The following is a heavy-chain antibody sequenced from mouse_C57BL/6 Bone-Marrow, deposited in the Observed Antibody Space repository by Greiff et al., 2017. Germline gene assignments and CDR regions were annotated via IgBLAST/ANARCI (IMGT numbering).Heavy chain of an antibody. Sequence: EVQLQQSGPELVKPGASVKISCKASGYTFTDYYMNWVKQSHGKSLEWIGDINPNNGGTSYNQKFKGKATLTVDKSSSTAYMELRSLTSEDSAVYYCARRGGKQLRLPAWFAYWGQGTLVTVSA. J-gene: IGHJ3*01. CDR2: INPNNGGT. CDR3: ARRGGKQLRLPAWFAY. CDR1: GYTFTDYY. V-gene: IGHV1-26*01. D-gene: IGHD3-2*02.